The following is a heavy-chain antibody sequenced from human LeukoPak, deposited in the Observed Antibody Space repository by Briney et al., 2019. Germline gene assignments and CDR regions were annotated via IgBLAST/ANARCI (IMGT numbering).Heavy chain of an antibody. CDR3: ARVVWTIAVAGTGTYDY. J-gene: IGHJ4*02. CDR1: GYTFTSYG. V-gene: IGHV1-18*01. Sequence: GASVKVSCKASGYTFTSYGISWVRQAPGQGLEGMGWISAYNGNTNYAQKLQGRVTMTTDTSTSTAYMELRSLRSDDTAVYYCARVVWTIAVAGTGTYDYWGQGTLVTVSS. D-gene: IGHD6-19*01. CDR2: ISAYNGNT.